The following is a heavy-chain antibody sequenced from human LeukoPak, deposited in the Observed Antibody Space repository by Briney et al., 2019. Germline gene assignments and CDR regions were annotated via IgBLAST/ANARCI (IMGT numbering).Heavy chain of an antibody. CDR1: GGTFSSYA. J-gene: IGHJ4*02. CDR2: IIPIFGTA. Sequence: SVKVSCKASGGTFSSYAISWVRQAPGQGLEWMGGIIPIFGTANYAQKFQGRVTITADKSTSTAYMELNSLRAEDTAVYYCAKAFHRSSWYRGGPSIGVIDYWGQGTLVTVSS. CDR3: AKAFHRSSWYRGGPSIGVIDY. D-gene: IGHD6-13*01. V-gene: IGHV1-69*06.